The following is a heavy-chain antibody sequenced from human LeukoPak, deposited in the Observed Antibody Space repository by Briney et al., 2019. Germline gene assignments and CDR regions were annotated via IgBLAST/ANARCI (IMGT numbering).Heavy chain of an antibody. D-gene: IGHD2-2*01. CDR1: TYNFANYW. CDR2: IYPGDSDT. J-gene: IGHJ5*02. Sequence: GESLKISCKASTYNFANYWIGWVRQLPGKGLEWMGIIYPGDSDTRYSPSFQGQVTISADKSISTAYLQWSSLKASDTAMYYCASGYCSSTSCPFDPWGQGTLVTVSS. V-gene: IGHV5-51*01. CDR3: ASGYCSSTSCPFDP.